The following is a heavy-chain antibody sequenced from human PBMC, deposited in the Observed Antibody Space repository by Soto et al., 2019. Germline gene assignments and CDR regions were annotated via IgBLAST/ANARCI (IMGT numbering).Heavy chain of an antibody. CDR3: ARDSSRGSYYLPDY. CDR1: GFTFSSYA. D-gene: IGHD1-26*01. CDR2: ISYDGSNK. V-gene: IGHV3-30-3*01. J-gene: IGHJ4*02. Sequence: QVQLVESGGGMVQPGRSLRLSCAASGFTFSSYAMHWVRQAPGKGLEWVAVISYDGSNKYYADSVKGRFTISRDNSKNTLYLQMNSLRAEDTAVYYCARDSSRGSYYLPDYWGQGTLVTVSS.